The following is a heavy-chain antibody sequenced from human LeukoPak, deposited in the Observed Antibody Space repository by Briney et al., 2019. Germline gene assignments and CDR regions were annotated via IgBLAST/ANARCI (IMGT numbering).Heavy chain of an antibody. CDR1: GFTFSSYS. Sequence: GGSLRLSCAVSGFTFSSYSMNWVRQAPGKGLEWVSSINSGSSHIYYADSVKGRFTISRDNARNSLYLQLNSLRVEDTAVYYCARDRKVEPLPEYWGQGTLVTVSS. D-gene: IGHD1-1*01. CDR2: INSGSSHI. CDR3: ARDRKVEPLPEY. J-gene: IGHJ4*02. V-gene: IGHV3-21*01.